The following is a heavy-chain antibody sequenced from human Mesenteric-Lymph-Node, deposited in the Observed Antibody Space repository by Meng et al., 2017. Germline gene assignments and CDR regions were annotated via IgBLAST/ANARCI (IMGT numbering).Heavy chain of an antibody. D-gene: IGHD3-10*01. Sequence: SETLSLTCAVYGGSFSGYYWSWIRQPPGKGLEWIGEINHSGSTNYNPSLKSRVTISVDTSKNQFSLKLSSVTAADTAVYYCARGAGGFGELLWGGYFDYWGQGTLVTVPQ. CDR2: INHSGST. J-gene: IGHJ4*02. V-gene: IGHV4-34*01. CDR1: GGSFSGYY. CDR3: ARGAGGFGELLWGGYFDY.